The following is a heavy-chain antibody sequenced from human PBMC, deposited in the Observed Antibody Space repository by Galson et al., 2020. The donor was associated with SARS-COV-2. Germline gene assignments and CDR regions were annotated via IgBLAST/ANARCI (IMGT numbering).Heavy chain of an antibody. V-gene: IGHV1-18*04. Sequence: ASVKVSCKASGYTFTGYYMHWVRQAPGQGLEWMGWISADSGNTRYAHKFQGRVTMTTDASTSTAHMELTSLTSDDTAIYFCARGAALIGYCSGGICPPFDSWGQGTLVTVSS. CDR2: ISADSGNT. CDR1: GYTFTGYY. D-gene: IGHD2-15*01. CDR3: ARGAALIGYCSGGICPPFDS. J-gene: IGHJ4*02.